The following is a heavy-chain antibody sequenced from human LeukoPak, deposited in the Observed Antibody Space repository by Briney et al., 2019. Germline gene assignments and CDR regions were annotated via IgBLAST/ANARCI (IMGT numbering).Heavy chain of an antibody. CDR1: GFTFSSYS. CDR3: ARDVGTGAFDI. J-gene: IGHJ3*02. CDR2: ISSGSTYI. V-gene: IGHV3-21*01. D-gene: IGHD3/OR15-3a*01. Sequence: GGSLRLSCAASGFTFSSYSMNWVRQAPGKGLEWVSSISSGSTYIYYADSVKGRFTISRDNAKNSLYLQMNSLRAEDTAVYYCARDVGTGAFDIWGQGTMVTVSS.